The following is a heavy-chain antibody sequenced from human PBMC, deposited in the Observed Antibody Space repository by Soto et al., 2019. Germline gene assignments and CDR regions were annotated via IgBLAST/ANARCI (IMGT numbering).Heavy chain of an antibody. J-gene: IGHJ3*02. Sequence: GGSLRLSCAASGFTFSSYSMNWVRQAPGKGLEWVSSISSSSSYIYYADSVKGRSTIPRDNAKNSLYLQMNSLRAEDTAVYYCARVGGGYQLLHAFDIWGQGTMVTVSS. V-gene: IGHV3-21*01. CDR1: GFTFSSYS. D-gene: IGHD2-2*01. CDR3: ARVGGGYQLLHAFDI. CDR2: ISSSSSYI.